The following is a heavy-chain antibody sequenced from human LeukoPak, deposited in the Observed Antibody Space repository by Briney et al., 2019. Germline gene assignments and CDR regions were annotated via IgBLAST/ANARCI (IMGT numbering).Heavy chain of an antibody. D-gene: IGHD2-15*01. J-gene: IGHJ4*02. Sequence: GGSLRLSCAASGFTFSSYAMSWVRQAPGKGLGWDSAISGSGGSTYYADSVKGRFTISRDNSKNTLYLQMNSLRAEDTAVYYCANLVAVEPTDYWGQGTLVTVSS. CDR2: ISGSGGST. V-gene: IGHV3-23*01. CDR1: GFTFSSYA. CDR3: ANLVAVEPTDY.